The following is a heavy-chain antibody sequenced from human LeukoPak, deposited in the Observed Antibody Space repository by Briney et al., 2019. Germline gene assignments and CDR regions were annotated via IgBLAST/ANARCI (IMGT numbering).Heavy chain of an antibody. D-gene: IGHD4-17*01. J-gene: IGHJ3*02. CDR3: ARDRPLDYGDYVGAFDI. V-gene: IGHV3-21*01. CDR1: GFTFSSYS. CDR2: ISSSSSYI. Sequence: GGSLRLSCAASGFTFSSYSMNWVRQAPGKGVEWGSSISSSSSYIYYADSVKGRFTISRHNAKNSLYLQMNSLRAEDTAVYYCARDRPLDYGDYVGAFDIWGQGTMVTVSS.